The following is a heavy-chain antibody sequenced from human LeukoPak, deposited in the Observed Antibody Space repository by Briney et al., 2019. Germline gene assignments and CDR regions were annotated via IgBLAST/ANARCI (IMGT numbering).Heavy chain of an antibody. V-gene: IGHV4-34*01. D-gene: IGHD4-17*01. CDR1: GGSFSGYY. CDR3: ASGYGDLDY. CDR2: INHSGST. J-gene: IGHJ4*02. Sequence: SETLSLTCAVYGGSFSGYYWSWIGQPPGKWLEWIGEINHSGSTNYNPSLKSRVTISVDTSKNQFSLKLSSVTAADTAVYYCASGYGDLDYWGQGTLLTVSS.